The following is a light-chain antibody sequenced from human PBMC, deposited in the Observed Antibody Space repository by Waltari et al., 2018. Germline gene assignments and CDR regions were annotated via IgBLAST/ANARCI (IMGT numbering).Light chain of an antibody. Sequence: DIVVTQSPLSLPVTPGEPASISCKSSQSLMYSNGYNYLDWYLQKPGQSPQLLIYLGSNRASGVPDRFSGSGSGTDFTLKISRVEAEDVGVYYCVQGVQLPHTFGPGTKVEIK. CDR3: VQGVQLPHT. CDR2: LGS. V-gene: IGKV2-28*01. J-gene: IGKJ3*01. CDR1: QSLMYSNGYNY.